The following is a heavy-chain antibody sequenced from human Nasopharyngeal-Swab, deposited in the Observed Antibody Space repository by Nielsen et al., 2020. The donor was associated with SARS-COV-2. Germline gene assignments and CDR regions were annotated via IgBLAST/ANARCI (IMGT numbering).Heavy chain of an antibody. V-gene: IGHV3-30*18. J-gene: IGHJ6*03. CDR1: GFTFSSYG. Sequence: GGSLRLSCAASGFTFSSYGMHWVRQAPGKGLEWVAVISYDGNNKYYADSVKGRFTISRDNSKNTLYLQMNSLRAEDTAVYYCAKDITGYSSGWFYYYYYMDVWGKGTTVTVSS. D-gene: IGHD6-19*01. CDR3: AKDITGYSSGWFYYYYYMDV. CDR2: ISYDGNNK.